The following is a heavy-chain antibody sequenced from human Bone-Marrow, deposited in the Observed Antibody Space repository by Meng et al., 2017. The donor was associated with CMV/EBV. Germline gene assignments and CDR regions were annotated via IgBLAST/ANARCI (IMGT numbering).Heavy chain of an antibody. D-gene: IGHD2-2*02. V-gene: IGHV3-33*01. Sequence: GESLKISCAASGFTFSSYGMHWVRQAPGKGLEWVAVIWYDGSNKYYADSVKGRFTISRDNSKNTLYLQMNSLRAEDTAVYYCAREIVVVPAAIYYYYGMDVWGQGTTVTVSS. CDR1: GFTFSSYG. CDR2: IWYDGSNK. CDR3: AREIVVVPAAIYYYYGMDV. J-gene: IGHJ6*02.